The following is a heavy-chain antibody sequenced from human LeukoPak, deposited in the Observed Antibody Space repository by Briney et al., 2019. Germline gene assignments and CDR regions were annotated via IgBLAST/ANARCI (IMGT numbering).Heavy chain of an antibody. CDR2: ISAYNGNT. J-gene: IGHJ4*02. CDR3: ARDAYYYNSSGYYYGY. V-gene: IGHV1-18*01. D-gene: IGHD3-22*01. Sequence: ASVKVSCKASGYTFTSYGISWVRQAPGQGLEWMGWISAYNGNTNYAQKLQGRDTMTTDTSTSTAYMELRSLRSDDTAVYYCARDAYYYNSSGYYYGYWGQGTLVTVSS. CDR1: GYTFTSYG.